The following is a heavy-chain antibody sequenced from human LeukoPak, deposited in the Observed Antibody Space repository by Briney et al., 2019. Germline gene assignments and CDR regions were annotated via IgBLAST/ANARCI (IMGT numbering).Heavy chain of an antibody. CDR1: GGSFSAYY. Sequence: SETLSLTCAVYGGSFSAYYWSWIRQPPGKGLEWIGEINHSGSTNYNPSLKSRVTISVDTSKNQFSLKLSSVTAADTAVYYCARGVRFLAYYYYMDVWGKGTTVTVSS. D-gene: IGHD3-3*01. CDR3: ARGVRFLAYYYYMDV. J-gene: IGHJ6*03. V-gene: IGHV4-34*01. CDR2: INHSGST.